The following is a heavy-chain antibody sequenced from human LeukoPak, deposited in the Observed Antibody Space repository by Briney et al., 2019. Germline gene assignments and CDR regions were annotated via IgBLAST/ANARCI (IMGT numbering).Heavy chain of an antibody. Sequence: GGSLRLSCAASGFTFSSYSMNWVRQAPGKGLEWVSYISSSSSTIYYADSVKGRFTISRDNSKNMLYLQMNSLRAGDTAIYYCAKGSKLLVFTRDHYMAVWGKGTTVTISS. CDR1: GFTFSSYS. D-gene: IGHD3-9*01. CDR2: ISSSSSTI. J-gene: IGHJ6*03. CDR3: AKGSKLLVFTRDHYMAV. V-gene: IGHV3-48*01.